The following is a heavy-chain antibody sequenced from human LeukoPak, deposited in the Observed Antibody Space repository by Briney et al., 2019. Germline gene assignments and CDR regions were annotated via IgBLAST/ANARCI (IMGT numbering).Heavy chain of an antibody. CDR3: AREGRKDTRIQLWTTVPVHFDY. CDR2: ISYDGSNK. D-gene: IGHD5-18*01. Sequence: PGRSLRLSCEASGFTFSSYAMHWVRQAPGKGLEWVAVISYDGSNKYYADSVKGRFTISRDNSKNTLYLQMNSLRAEDTAVYYCAREGRKDTRIQLWTTVPVHFDYWGQGTLVTVSS. CDR1: GFTFSSYA. J-gene: IGHJ4*02. V-gene: IGHV3-30-3*01.